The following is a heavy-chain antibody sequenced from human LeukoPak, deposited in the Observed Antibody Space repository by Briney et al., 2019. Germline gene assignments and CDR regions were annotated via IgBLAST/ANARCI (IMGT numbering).Heavy chain of an antibody. V-gene: IGHV4-39*01. J-gene: IGHJ6*03. Sequence: ADTLSLPCTVSGGSISSSHYYWGWIPQPPGKGLETDGTIYYSGTTYYNPSLESRVTISKDTSTNQFYLTLKTVTAADTAVYYCARQISDYYYYYIDDWGKGTLVTVSS. CDR1: GGSISSSHYY. CDR2: IYYSGTT. CDR3: ARQISDYYYYYIDD. D-gene: IGHD3-10*01.